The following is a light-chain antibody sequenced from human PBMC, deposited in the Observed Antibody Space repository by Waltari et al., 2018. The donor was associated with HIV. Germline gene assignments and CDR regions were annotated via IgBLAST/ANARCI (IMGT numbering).Light chain of an antibody. Sequence: EAVMTQSPLSLPVTLGQPASISCRSSQSLVHSDGNTYLDWFQQRPGQSPRRLIYKVSNRDSGVPDRFSGSASGIDFTLKISRVEAEDFATYYCQQSDSIPYTFGQGTKLDIK. CDR1: QSLVHSDGNTY. CDR3: QQSDSIPYT. CDR2: KVS. V-gene: IGKV2-30*02. J-gene: IGKJ2*01.